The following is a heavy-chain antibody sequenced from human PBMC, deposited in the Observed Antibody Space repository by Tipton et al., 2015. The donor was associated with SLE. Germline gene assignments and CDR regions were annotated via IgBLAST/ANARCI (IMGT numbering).Heavy chain of an antibody. CDR2: MYARGSI. CDR1: GFTFGSYA. Sequence: VQLVQSGGGLVQPGRSLRLSCAASGFTFGSYAMSWVRQAPGKGLEWVSVMYARGSIHYADSVRGRFTISRDISKDTLYLQMDSLRPEDTAVYYCSKDLRDYWGYQGSFDSWGQGTLVTVSS. D-gene: IGHD2/OR15-2a*01. J-gene: IGHJ4*02. V-gene: IGHV3-23*03. CDR3: SKDLRDYWGYQGSFDS.